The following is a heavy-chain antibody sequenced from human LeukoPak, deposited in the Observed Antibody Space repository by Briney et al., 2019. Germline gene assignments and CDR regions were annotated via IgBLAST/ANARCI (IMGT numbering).Heavy chain of an antibody. V-gene: IGHV3-23*01. J-gene: IGHJ3*02. D-gene: IGHD2-8*02. CDR2: ISGSGGST. CDR3: AKDLHTDPFTAKDAFDI. Sequence: GGSLRLSCAASGFTFSSYGMSWVRQAPEKGLEWVSAISGSGGSTYYADSVKGRFTISRDNSKNTLYLQMNSLRAEDTAVYYCAKDLHTDPFTAKDAFDIWGQGTMVTVSS. CDR1: GFTFSSYG.